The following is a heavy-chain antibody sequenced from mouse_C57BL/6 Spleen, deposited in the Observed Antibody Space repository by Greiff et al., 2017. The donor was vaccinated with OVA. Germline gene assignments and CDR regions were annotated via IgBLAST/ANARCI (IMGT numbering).Heavy chain of an antibody. CDR1: GYSITSGYY. J-gene: IGHJ2*01. CDR3: ASDLYGYDY. V-gene: IGHV3-6*01. CDR2: ISYDGSN. D-gene: IGHD2-2*01. Sequence: ESGPGLVKPSQSLSLTCSVTGYSITSGYYWNWIRQFPGNKLEWMGYISYDGSNNYNPSLKNRISITRDTSKNQFFLKLNSVTTEDTATYYCASDLYGYDYWGQGTTLTVSS.